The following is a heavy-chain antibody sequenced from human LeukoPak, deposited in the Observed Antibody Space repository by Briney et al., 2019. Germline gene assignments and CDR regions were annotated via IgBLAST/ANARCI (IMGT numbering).Heavy chain of an antibody. V-gene: IGHV4-39*01. CDR2: IYYSGST. D-gene: IGHD3-10*01. CDR1: GGSISSNSYY. Sequence: PSETLSLTCTVSGGSISSNSYYWGWIRPPPGKGLERVGSIYYSGSTYYNPFLKNRVTISVDTSKNQFSLKLSSVTAADTAVYYCARGSGTWFGELDDYWGQGTLVTVSS. CDR3: ARGSGTWFGELDDY. J-gene: IGHJ4*02.